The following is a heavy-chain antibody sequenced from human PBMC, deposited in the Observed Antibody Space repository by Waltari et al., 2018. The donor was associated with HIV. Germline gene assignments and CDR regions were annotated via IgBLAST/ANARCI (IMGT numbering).Heavy chain of an antibody. Sequence: QVQLVQSGAEVKKPGGSVTISCEASGYNFSSSGIHWVRQAPGQRLQWMAWVNPGNDNTKYSRIFQARVTVTRDTSANTAYMALSSLRYEDTGLYYCVRGPPCSGGSCYSLFDYWGQGTLVSVSS. J-gene: IGHJ4*02. CDR1: GYNFSSSG. V-gene: IGHV1-3*01. D-gene: IGHD2-15*01. CDR2: VNPGNDNT. CDR3: VRGPPCSGGSCYSLFDY.